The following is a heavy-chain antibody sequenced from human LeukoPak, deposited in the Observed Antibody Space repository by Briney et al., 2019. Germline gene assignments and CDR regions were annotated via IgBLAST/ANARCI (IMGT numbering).Heavy chain of an antibody. CDR3: ARDVYNDDGIDY. Sequence: GGSLRLSCAASGFTFSSYEMHWVRQAPGKGLQWVSYISSSGSTIYYAGSVKGRFTISRDNAKNSLYLQMNSLRAEDTAVYYCARDVYNDDGIDYWGQGTLVTVSS. J-gene: IGHJ4*02. CDR1: GFTFSSYE. D-gene: IGHD3-22*01. CDR2: ISSSGSTI. V-gene: IGHV3-48*03.